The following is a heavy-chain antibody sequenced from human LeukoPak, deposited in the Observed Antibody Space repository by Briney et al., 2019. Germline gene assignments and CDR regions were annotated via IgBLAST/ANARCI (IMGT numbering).Heavy chain of an antibody. D-gene: IGHD2-2*01. CDR2: ISAYNGNT. CDR3: ARIGCSSTSCYGNSVDP. CDR1: GYTFTNYG. Sequence: EASVNVSCKASGYTFTNYGINWVRQAPGQGLEWMGWISAYNGNTLYAQKFQGRVTMTTDTSTSTAYMELRSLRSDDTAVYYCARIGCSSTSCYGNSVDPWGQGTLVTVSS. J-gene: IGHJ5*02. V-gene: IGHV1-18*01.